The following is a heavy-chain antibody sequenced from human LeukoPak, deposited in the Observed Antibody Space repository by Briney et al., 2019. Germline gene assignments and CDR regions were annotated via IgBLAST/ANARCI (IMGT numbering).Heavy chain of an antibody. CDR1: GGTFSSYA. CDR3: AREGGVVLMVYAPNTGWFDP. Sequence: SVKVSCKASGGTFSSYAISWVRQAPGQGLEWMGGIIPIFVTANYAQKFQGRVTITADESTSTAYMELSSLRSEDTAVYYCAREGGVVLMVYAPNTGWFDPWGQGTLVTVSS. CDR2: IIPIFVTA. D-gene: IGHD2-8*01. V-gene: IGHV1-69*01. J-gene: IGHJ5*02.